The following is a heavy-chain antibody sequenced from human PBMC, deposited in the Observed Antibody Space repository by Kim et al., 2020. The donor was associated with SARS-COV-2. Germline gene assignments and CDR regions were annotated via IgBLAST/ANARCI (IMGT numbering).Heavy chain of an antibody. CDR3: AREGYFDGGSFFFDS. J-gene: IGHJ4*02. D-gene: IGHD2-15*01. V-gene: IGHV4-4*07. Sequence: NPSLKSRVTMSVETSKNQFSLQLTSMTAADTAFYYCAREGYFDGGSFFFDSWGQGTLVTVSS.